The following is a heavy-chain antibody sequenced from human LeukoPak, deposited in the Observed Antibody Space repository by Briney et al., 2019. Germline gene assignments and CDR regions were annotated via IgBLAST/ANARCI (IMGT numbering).Heavy chain of an antibody. CDR3: ARGYLYYYDSSGYLDY. Sequence: SETLSLTCTVSGGSISSGGYYWSWIRQHPGKGLEWIGYIYYSGSTYYNPSLKSRVTISVDTSKNQFSLKLSSVTAADTAVYYCARGYLYYYDSSGYLDYWGQGTLVTVSS. CDR1: GGSISSGGYY. D-gene: IGHD3-22*01. V-gene: IGHV4-31*03. J-gene: IGHJ4*02. CDR2: IYYSGST.